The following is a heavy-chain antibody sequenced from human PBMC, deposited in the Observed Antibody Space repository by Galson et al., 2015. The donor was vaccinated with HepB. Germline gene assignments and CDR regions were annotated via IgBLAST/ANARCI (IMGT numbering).Heavy chain of an antibody. D-gene: IGHD3-22*01. CDR3: ARGGEEDYYDSSGYTYYYYGMDV. J-gene: IGHJ6*02. CDR1: GYTFTSYY. Sequence: SVKVSCKASGYTFTSYYMHWVRQAPGQGLEWMGIINPSGGSTSYAQKFQGRVTMTRDTSTSTVYMELSSLRSEDTAVYYCARGGEEDYYDSSGYTYYYYGMDVWGQGTTVTVSS. CDR2: INPSGGST. V-gene: IGHV1-46*01.